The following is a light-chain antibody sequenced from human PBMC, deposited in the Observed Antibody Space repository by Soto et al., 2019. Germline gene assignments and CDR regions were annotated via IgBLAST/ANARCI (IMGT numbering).Light chain of an antibody. V-gene: IGKV1-39*01. CDR3: QQINYNPHT. CDR2: HAS. J-gene: IGKJ2*01. CDR1: RSLSSF. Sequence: DIQMTQSPSSLSASVGDRVTITCRASRSLSSFLDWYQQKPGKAPKLLIYHASSLESGVPSRFSGSGSGTDFTLTIDSLQPEDFATYYCQQINYNPHTFGQGTKLEI.